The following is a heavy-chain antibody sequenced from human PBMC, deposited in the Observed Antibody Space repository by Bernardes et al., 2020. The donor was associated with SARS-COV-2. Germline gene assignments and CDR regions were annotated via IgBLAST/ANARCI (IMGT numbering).Heavy chain of an antibody. D-gene: IGHD3-22*01. CDR2: IYYSGST. V-gene: IGHV4-59*08. CDR3: VGGPLYDVLTRPFY. CDR1: GGSISSYY. J-gene: IGHJ4*02. Sequence: SETLSLTCTVSGGSISSYYWSWIRQPPGKELEWIGYIYYSGSTNYNPSLKSRVTISEDTSRNQLSLKMNSVTAADTAVYYCVGGPLYDVLTRPFYWGQGDLVTVDS.